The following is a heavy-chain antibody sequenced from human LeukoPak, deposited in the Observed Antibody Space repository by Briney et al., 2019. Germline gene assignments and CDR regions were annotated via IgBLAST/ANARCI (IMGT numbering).Heavy chain of an antibody. J-gene: IGHJ4*02. D-gene: IGHD1-1*01. CDR2: VIGTGATT. V-gene: IGHV3-23*01. CDR3: AKRQDYNNNYSVDFNY. CDR1: GFTFSTYA. Sequence: GGSLRLSCAASGFTFSTYAMSWVRQAPGKGLEWVSTVIGTGATTYYADSVTGPFTVSRDNSRYTVYLQMTSLRADDQAVYYCAKRQDYNNNYSVDFNYWGQGTLVTVSS.